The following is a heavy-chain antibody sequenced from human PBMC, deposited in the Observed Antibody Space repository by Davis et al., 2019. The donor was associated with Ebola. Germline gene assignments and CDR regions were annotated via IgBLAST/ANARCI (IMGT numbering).Heavy chain of an antibody. D-gene: IGHD4-17*01. V-gene: IGHV3-21*01. CDR1: GFTFSSYS. Sequence: GESLKISCAASGFTFSSYSMNWVRQAPGKGLEWVSSISSSSSYIYYADSVKGRFTISRDNAKNTLYLQMNSLRAEDTAVYYCARPSETYGGAFDYWGQGTLVTVSS. J-gene: IGHJ4*02. CDR2: ISSSSSYI. CDR3: ARPSETYGGAFDY.